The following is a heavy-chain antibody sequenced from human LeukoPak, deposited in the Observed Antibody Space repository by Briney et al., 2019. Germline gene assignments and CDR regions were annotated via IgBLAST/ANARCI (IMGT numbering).Heavy chain of an antibody. CDR1: GGSISSYY. CDR3: ARSPRWTNWFDP. V-gene: IGHV4-59*01. Sequence: PSETLSLTCTVSGGSISSYYWSWIRQPPGKGLEWIGYIYYSGSTNYNPSLKSRVTISVDTSKNQFSLKLSSVTAADTAVYYCARSPRWTNWFDPWGQGTLVTVSS. D-gene: IGHD1-1*01. J-gene: IGHJ5*02. CDR2: IYYSGST.